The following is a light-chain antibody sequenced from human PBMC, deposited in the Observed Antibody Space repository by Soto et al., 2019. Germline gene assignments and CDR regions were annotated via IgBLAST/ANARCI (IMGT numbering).Light chain of an antibody. CDR2: AAS. CDR3: QHSYSTPRT. V-gene: IGKV1-39*01. Sequence: DIQMTQSPSSLSASVGDRVTITCRASQSISSYLNWYQQKPGKAPKLLIYAASSLQSGVPSRFSGSGSGTDFTLNISSLQPEYFSTYYCQHSYSTPRTFGQGTKVDIK. J-gene: IGKJ1*01. CDR1: QSISSY.